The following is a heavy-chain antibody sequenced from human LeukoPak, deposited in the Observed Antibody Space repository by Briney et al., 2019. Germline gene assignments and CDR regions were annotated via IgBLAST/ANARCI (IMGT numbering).Heavy chain of an antibody. CDR1: GYTFTGYY. J-gene: IGHJ6*03. V-gene: IGHV1-2*02. CDR2: INPNSGGT. D-gene: IGHD5-18*01. CDR3: ARDGEDSYGYYYYMDV. Sequence: ASVKVSCKASGYTFTGYYMHWVRQAPGQGLEWMGWINPNSGGTNYAQKFQGRVTMTRDTSISTAYMELSRLRSDDTAVYYCARDGEDSYGYYYYMDVWGKGTTVTVSS.